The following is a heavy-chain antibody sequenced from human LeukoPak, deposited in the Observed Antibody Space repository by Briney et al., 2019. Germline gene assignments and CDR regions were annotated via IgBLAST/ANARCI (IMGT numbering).Heavy chain of an antibody. CDR1: GGSFSSYA. D-gene: IGHD6-19*01. V-gene: IGHV1-69*13. CDR3: AREGPGIAVAGTVIYPY. J-gene: IGHJ4*02. CDR2: IIPIFGTA. Sequence: GASVKVSCKASGGSFSSYAISLVRQAPGQGLEWMGGIIPIFGTANYAQKFQGRVTITADESTSTAYMELSSLRSEDTAVYYCAREGPGIAVAGTVIYPYWGQGTLVTVSS.